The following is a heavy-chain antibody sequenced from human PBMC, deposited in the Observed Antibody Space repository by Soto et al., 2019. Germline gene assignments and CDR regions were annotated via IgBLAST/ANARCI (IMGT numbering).Heavy chain of an antibody. J-gene: IGHJ4*02. CDR3: AGDDSGGVYCSGGSCYGGFDY. CDR2: IIPIFGTA. Sequence: QVQLVQSGAEVKKPGSSVKVSCKASGGTFSSYAISWVRQAPGQGLEWMGGIIPIFGTANYAQKFQGRVTITADESTSTAYMELSSLRSEDTAVYYWAGDDSGGVYCSGGSCYGGFDYWGQGTLVTVSS. V-gene: IGHV1-69*01. CDR1: GGTFSSYA. D-gene: IGHD2-15*01.